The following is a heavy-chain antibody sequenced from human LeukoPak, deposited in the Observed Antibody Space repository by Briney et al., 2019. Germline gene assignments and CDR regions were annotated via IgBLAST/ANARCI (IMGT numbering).Heavy chain of an antibody. J-gene: IGHJ4*02. CDR1: GGSISSTSYY. CDR3: ARHWGELGSTDY. Sequence: PSETLSLTCTVSGGSISSTSYYWGWIRQPPGKGLEWIGTIYYSGTTYYNPSLKSRVTISVDTSKNQFSLRLNSVTAADTAVYYCARHWGELGSTDYWGQGTLVTVSS. V-gene: IGHV4-39*01. CDR2: IYYSGTT. D-gene: IGHD3-10*01.